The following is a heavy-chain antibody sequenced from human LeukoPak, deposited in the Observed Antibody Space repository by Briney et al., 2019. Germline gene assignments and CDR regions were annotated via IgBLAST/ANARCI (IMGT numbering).Heavy chain of an antibody. J-gene: IGHJ4*02. V-gene: IGHV4-61*01. CDR3: ARDMIVESAGMPDC. D-gene: IGHD2-2*01. Sequence: PSETLSLTCTVSGGSVSGDNYYWSWIRQTPGKGLEWIGYIYSSGGTNYNRSLRSRATISLDTSKNQFSLKVTSVTAADTTMYYCARDMIVESAGMPDCRGQGTLVTVSS. CDR2: IYSSGGT. CDR1: GGSVSGDNYY.